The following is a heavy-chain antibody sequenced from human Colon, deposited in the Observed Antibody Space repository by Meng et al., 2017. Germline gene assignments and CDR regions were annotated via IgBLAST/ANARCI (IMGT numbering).Heavy chain of an antibody. CDR1: GFAVRDYY. CDR3: ARDLITFDY. D-gene: IGHD3-16*01. V-gene: IGHV3-11*01. J-gene: IGHJ4*02. Sequence: RVVGSGGGLVQPGRSLSPCCAASGFAVRDYYICWIRQAPGKGLGWVSYISSSGSTIYYADSVKGRFTISRDNAKNSLYLQMNSLRAEDTAVYYCARDLITFDYWGQGTLVTVSS. CDR2: ISSSGSTI.